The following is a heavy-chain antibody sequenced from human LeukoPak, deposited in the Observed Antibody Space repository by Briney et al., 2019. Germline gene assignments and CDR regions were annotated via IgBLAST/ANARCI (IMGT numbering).Heavy chain of an antibody. D-gene: IGHD7-27*01. J-gene: IGHJ4*02. CDR1: GFTFSTCV. Sequence: GGSLRLSCAASGFTFSTCVMTWVSQPPGKGLGWVSEISGSGGTTYYADSVKGRLSISRDNSKNTVCQQMNRLRAKELAVYYCAKENWALVYWGQGTMVTVSS. CDR3: AKENWALVY. V-gene: IGHV3-23*01. CDR2: ISGSGGTT.